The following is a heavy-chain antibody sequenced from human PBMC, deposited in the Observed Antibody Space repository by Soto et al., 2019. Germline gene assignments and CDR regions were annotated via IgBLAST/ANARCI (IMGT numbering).Heavy chain of an antibody. J-gene: IGHJ5*02. CDR3: ARGGGSRYWGSSLGGGGNWFDP. V-gene: IGHV1-18*04. CDR2: ISAYNGNT. Sequence: QVELVQSGAEVKKPGASVKVSCKASGYTFTSYGISWGRQAPGQGLEWMGWISAYNGNTNYAQKLQGRVTMTTDTSTSTAYMELRSLRSDDTAVYYCARGGGSRYWGSSLGGGGNWFDPWGQGTLVTVSS. D-gene: IGHD6-6*01. CDR1: GYTFTSYG.